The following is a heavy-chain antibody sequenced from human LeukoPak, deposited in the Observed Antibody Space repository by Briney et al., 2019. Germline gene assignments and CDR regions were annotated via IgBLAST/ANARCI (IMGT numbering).Heavy chain of an antibody. CDR2: IIPILGIA. CDR3: ARDSHYGSGSFYYYYYYGMDV. CDR1: GGTFSSYA. D-gene: IGHD3-10*01. J-gene: IGHJ6*02. V-gene: IGHV1-69*04. Sequence: SVKVSCKASGGTFSSYAISWVRQAPGQGLEWMGRIIPILGIANYAQKFQGRVTITADKSPSTAYMELSSLRSEDTAVYYCARDSHYGSGSFYYYYYYGMDVWGQGTTVTVSS.